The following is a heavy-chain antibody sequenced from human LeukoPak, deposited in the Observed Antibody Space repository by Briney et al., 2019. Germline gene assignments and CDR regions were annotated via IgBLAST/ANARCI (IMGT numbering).Heavy chain of an antibody. CDR2: ISSSGSTI. CDR1: GFTFSSYE. V-gene: IGHV3-48*03. CDR3: ARDFRGGYEPYYFDY. J-gene: IGHJ4*02. D-gene: IGHD5-12*01. Sequence: GGSLRLSCAASGFTFSSYEMNWVRQAPGKGLEWVSYISSSGSTIYYADSVKGRFTISRDNAKNSLYLQMNSLRAEDTAVYYCARDFRGGYEPYYFDYWGQGTLVTVSS.